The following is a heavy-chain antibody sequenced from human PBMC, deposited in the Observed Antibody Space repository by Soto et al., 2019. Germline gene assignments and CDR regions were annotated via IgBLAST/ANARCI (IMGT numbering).Heavy chain of an antibody. CDR1: GSTFSIYW. CDR2: IKEDGSEK. D-gene: IGHD3-22*01. J-gene: IGHJ6*02. CDR3: ARASHWSSGYYHYYYAMDL. V-gene: IGHV3-7*01. Sequence: GGSLRLSCAASGSTFSIYWMTWVRQAPGKGLEWVANIKEDGSEKYYVDSVKGRFTISRDNAKNSLYLRMNSLRVEDTAVYYCARASHWSSGYYHYYYAMDLWGQGTTVTVSS.